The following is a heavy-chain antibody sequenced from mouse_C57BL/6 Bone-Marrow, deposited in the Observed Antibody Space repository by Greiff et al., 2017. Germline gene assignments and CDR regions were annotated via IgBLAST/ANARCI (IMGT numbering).Heavy chain of an antibody. D-gene: IGHD1-1*01. J-gene: IGHJ2*01. CDR2: INPNNGGT. CDR3: SRSPSLSYGSPHFDY. V-gene: IGHV1-18*01. Sequence: EVQLKESGPELVKPGASVKIPCKASGYTFTDYNMDWVKQSHGKSLEWIGDINPNNGGTIYNQKFKGKATLTVDKSSSTAYMELRSLTSEDTAVYYCSRSPSLSYGSPHFDYWGQGTTLTVSS. CDR1: GYTFTDYN.